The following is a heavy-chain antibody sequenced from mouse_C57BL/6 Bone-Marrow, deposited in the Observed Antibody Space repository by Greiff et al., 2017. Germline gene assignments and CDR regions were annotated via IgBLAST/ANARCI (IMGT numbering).Heavy chain of an antibody. J-gene: IGHJ4*01. CDR2: IYPRSGNT. CDR1: GYTFTSYG. Sequence: QVQLQQSGAELARPGASVKLSCKASGYTFTSYGISWVKQRTGQGLEWIGEIYPRSGNTYYNEKFKGKATLTADKSSSTAYMELRSLTSVDSAVYFCARGSSGPYAMDYWGQGTSVTVSS. D-gene: IGHD3-2*02. V-gene: IGHV1-81*01. CDR3: ARGSSGPYAMDY.